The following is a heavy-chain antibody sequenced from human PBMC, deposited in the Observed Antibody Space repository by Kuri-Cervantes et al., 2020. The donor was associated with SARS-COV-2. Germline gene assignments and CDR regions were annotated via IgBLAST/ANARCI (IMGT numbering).Heavy chain of an antibody. V-gene: IGHV3-53*05. J-gene: IGHJ5*02. CDR3: ASSDSSGLP. CDR1: GFTVSNNY. D-gene: IGHD3-22*01. CDR2: ISGSGGST. Sequence: LSLTCAASGFTVSNNYMTWVRQAPGKGLEWVSIISGSGGSTYYADSVKGRFTISRDNSKNTLYLQMNSLRAEDTAVYYCASSDSSGLPWGQGTLVTVSS.